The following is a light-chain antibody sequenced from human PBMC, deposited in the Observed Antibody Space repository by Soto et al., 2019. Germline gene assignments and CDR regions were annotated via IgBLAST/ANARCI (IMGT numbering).Light chain of an antibody. J-gene: IGKJ4*01. CDR3: QQYNSYSALT. CDR2: KAS. CDR1: QSISSW. V-gene: IGKV1-5*03. Sequence: DIQMTQSPSTLSASVGDRVTITCRASQSISSWLAWYQQKPGKAPKLLIYKASSLDSGVPSRFSGSRSGTEFTLTISSLQSDDFATYYCQQYNSYSALTFGGGTKVEIK.